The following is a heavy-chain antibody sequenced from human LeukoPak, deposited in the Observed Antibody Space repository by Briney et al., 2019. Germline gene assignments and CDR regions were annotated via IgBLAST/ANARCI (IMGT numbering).Heavy chain of an antibody. J-gene: IGHJ4*02. D-gene: IGHD3-10*01. CDR1: GFTFSSYA. CDR2: IWYDGSNK. Sequence: GESLRLSCAASGFTFSSYAMSWVRQAPGKGLEWVAVIWYDGSNKYYADSVKGRFTISRDNSKNTLYLQMNSLRAEDRAVDYCARERVETPMVPGDYWGQGTLVTVSS. CDR3: ARERVETPMVPGDY. V-gene: IGHV3-33*08.